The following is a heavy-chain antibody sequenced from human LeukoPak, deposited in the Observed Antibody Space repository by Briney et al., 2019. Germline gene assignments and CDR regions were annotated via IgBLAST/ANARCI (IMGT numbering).Heavy chain of an antibody. CDR1: GFTFSSYG. D-gene: IGHD3-9*01. Sequence: GRSLRLSCAASGFTFSSYGMHWVSQAPGKGLEWVAVIWYDGSNKYYADSVKGRFTISRDNSKNTLYLQMNSLRAEDTAVYYCARDQVVYDILTGYDNWGQGTLVTVSS. J-gene: IGHJ4*02. CDR2: IWYDGSNK. CDR3: ARDQVVYDILTGYDN. V-gene: IGHV3-33*01.